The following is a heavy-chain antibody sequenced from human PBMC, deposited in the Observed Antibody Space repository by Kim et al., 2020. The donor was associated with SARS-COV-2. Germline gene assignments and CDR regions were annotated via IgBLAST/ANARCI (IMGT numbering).Heavy chain of an antibody. J-gene: IGHJ2*01. D-gene: IGHD3-22*01. CDR1: GFTFSSYG. V-gene: IGHV3-33*06. Sequence: GGSLRLSCAASGFTFSSYGMHWVRQAPGKGLEWVAVIWYDGSNKYYADSVKGRFTISRDNSKNTLYLQMNSLRAEDTAVYYCAKDYYDSSGFSPWYFDLWGRGTLVTVSS. CDR3: AKDYYDSSGFSPWYFDL. CDR2: IWYDGSNK.